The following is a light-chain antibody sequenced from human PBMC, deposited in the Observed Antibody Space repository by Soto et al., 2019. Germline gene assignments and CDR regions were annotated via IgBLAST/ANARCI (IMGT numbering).Light chain of an antibody. V-gene: IGLV1-51*01. CDR3: GSWDSSLSAYV. Sequence: VLTXPPXXSAAPXQRVTISCSGSSXXIGGNSVXXXXXXXXXXXXLLIYDDDKRPSGIPDRFSGSKSGTSATLGITGFQTGDEADYYCGSWDSSLSAYVFGTGTKVTVL. J-gene: IGLJ1*01. CDR1: SXXIGGNS. CDR2: DDD.